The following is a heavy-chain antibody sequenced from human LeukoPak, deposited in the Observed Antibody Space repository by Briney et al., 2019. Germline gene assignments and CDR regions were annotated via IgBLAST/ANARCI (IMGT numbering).Heavy chain of an antibody. CDR2: MYHSGTS. J-gene: IGHJ4*02. CDR1: GYSISSDYY. CDR3: ARQVIGSHYHDY. D-gene: IGHD1-26*01. V-gene: IGHV4-38-2*01. Sequence: SETLSLTCAVSGYSISSDYYWGWIRQPPGKGLEWFGSMYHSGTSYYNPSLKSRVTVSLDTSKNQFSLRLSSVTAADTAVYYCARQVIGSHYHDYWGQGTLVTVSS.